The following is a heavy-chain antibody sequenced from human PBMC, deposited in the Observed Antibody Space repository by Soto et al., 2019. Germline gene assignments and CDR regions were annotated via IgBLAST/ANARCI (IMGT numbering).Heavy chain of an antibody. Sequence: PGGSLRLSCAASGFTFSSYGMHWVRQAPGKGLEWVAVIWYDGSNKYYADSVKGRFTISRDSAKNSLYLQMNSLRAEDTAVYYCARDADILTGSDAFDIWGQGTMVTVSS. CDR1: GFTFSSYG. CDR3: ARDADILTGSDAFDI. D-gene: IGHD3-9*01. J-gene: IGHJ3*02. V-gene: IGHV3-33*01. CDR2: IWYDGSNK.